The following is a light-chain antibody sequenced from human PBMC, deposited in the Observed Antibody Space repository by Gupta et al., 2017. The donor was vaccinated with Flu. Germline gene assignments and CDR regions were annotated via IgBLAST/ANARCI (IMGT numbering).Light chain of an antibody. CDR3: QQDSSSPLT. Sequence: EIVLTQSPGTLSLSPGERTTLSCRASQSVSSNYLAWYQQKPGQAPRLLIYDASSRATGIPDRFSGRGSGTDFTLTISRLEPEDFAVYYCQQDSSSPLTFGGGTKVEIK. CDR2: DAS. J-gene: IGKJ4*01. CDR1: QSVSSNY. V-gene: IGKV3-20*01.